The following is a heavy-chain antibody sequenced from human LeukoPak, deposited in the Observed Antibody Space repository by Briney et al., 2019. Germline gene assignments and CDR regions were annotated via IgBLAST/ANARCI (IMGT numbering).Heavy chain of an antibody. Sequence: PPGGSLRLSCAASGFAFSSFSMNWVRQAPGKGLEWVSYISRSSSTIYYADSVKGRFTISRDNSKNTLYVQVNSLGTEDTAAYYCAKGSYYDSSGSFYFDYWGQGTLVTVSS. V-gene: IGHV3-48*01. CDR3: AKGSYYDSSGSFYFDY. CDR2: ISRSSSTI. J-gene: IGHJ4*02. D-gene: IGHD3-22*01. CDR1: GFAFSSFS.